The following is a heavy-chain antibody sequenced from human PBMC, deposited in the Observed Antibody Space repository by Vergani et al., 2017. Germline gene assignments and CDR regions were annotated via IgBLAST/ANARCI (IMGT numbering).Heavy chain of an antibody. CDR3: ARHTTYTDS. J-gene: IGHJ4*02. Sequence: EVELVQSGPEMRKPGESLKIFCKGSEYSFGNYWIVWVRQMPGKGLEWMGIIYPADSDTRYSPSFQGQVTISADKSISTAFLQWDSLKASDTALYYCARHTTYTDSWGQGTLVTVSS. V-gene: IGHV5-51*01. CDR2: IYPADSDT. D-gene: IGHD1-1*01. CDR1: EYSFGNYW.